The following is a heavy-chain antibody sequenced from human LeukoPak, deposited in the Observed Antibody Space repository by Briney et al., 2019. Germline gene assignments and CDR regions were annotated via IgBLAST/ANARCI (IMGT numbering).Heavy chain of an antibody. CDR2: ISAYNGNT. J-gene: IGHJ6*03. D-gene: IGHD2-2*01. V-gene: IGHV1-18*01. CDR1: GYTFTSYG. CDR3: ARFVVVPAASYYMDV. Sequence: GASVKVSCKASGYTFTSYGISWVRQAPGQGLEWMGWISAYNGNTNYAQKLQGRVTMTTDTSTSTAYMELRSLRSDDTAVYYCARFVVVPAASYYMDVWGKGTTVTVSS.